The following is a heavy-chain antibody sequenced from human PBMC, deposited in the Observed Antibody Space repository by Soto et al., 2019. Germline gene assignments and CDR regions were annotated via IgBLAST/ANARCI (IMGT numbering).Heavy chain of an antibody. J-gene: IGHJ6*02. CDR2: IWYDGSNK. Sequence: GGSLRLSCAASGFTFSSYGMHWVRQAPGKGLEWVAVIWYDGSNKYYADSVKGRFTISRDNSKNTLYLQMNSLRAEDTAVYYCARDMGAGIYYYYYYGMDVWGQGTTVTVS. CDR1: GFTFSSYG. V-gene: IGHV3-33*01. CDR3: ARDMGAGIYYYYYYGMDV. D-gene: IGHD2-21*01.